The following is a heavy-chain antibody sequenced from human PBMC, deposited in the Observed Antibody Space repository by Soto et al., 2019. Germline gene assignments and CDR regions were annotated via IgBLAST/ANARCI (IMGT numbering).Heavy chain of an antibody. J-gene: IGHJ3*02. V-gene: IGHV1-2*02. CDR2: INPATGAA. D-gene: IGHD3-3*01. Sequence: QLHLVQSGAVVKKPGASVTVSCSASGYPVTAYYMHWVRQAPGRGLEWMGGINPATGAAKYTQTCRGRVTMTRDTSTRTGFMELSGLTSEDTAVFYCARGGGVGVAGSAAFDMWGQGTLVTVSS. CDR1: GYPVTAYY. CDR3: ARGGGVGVAGSAAFDM.